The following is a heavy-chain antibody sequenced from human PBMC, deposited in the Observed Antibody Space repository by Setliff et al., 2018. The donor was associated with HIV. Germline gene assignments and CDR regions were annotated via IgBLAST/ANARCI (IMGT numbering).Heavy chain of an antibody. J-gene: IGHJ6*03. CDR1: GYTFTDYF. Sequence: GASVKVSCKASGYTFTDYFMHWVRQAPGQGLEWMGWISAYNGHTNYAQKLQGRVTMTKDTSTSTAHMELRSLRSDDTAVYYCARDSSFNMDVWGKGTTVTVSS. CDR3: ARDSSFNMDV. CDR2: ISAYNGHT. V-gene: IGHV1-18*04.